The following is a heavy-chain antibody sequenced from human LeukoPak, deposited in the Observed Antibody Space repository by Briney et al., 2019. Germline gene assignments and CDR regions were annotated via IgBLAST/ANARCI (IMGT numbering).Heavy chain of an antibody. J-gene: IGHJ4*02. D-gene: IGHD3-10*01. Sequence: ASVKVSCKASGYTFTCYYMHWVRQAPGQGLEWMGWINPNSGGTNYAQKFQGRVTMTRDTSIRTAYMELSRLRSDDTAVYYCARAKISPYYYGSGSYQYWGQGTLVTVSS. CDR2: INPNSGGT. CDR1: GYTFTCYY. CDR3: ARAKISPYYYGSGSYQY. V-gene: IGHV1-2*02.